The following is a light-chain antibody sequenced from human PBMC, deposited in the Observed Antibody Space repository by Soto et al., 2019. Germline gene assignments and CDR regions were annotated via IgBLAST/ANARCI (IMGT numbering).Light chain of an antibody. Sequence: DIQMTQSPSSLSASVGDRVTITCRASQSISRYLNWYQQKPGKAPKLLIYKASSLESGVPSRFSGSGSGTEFTLTISSLQPDDFATYYCQQYNSYSRTFGQGTKVVIK. CDR2: KAS. CDR3: QQYNSYSRT. V-gene: IGKV1-5*03. CDR1: QSISRY. J-gene: IGKJ1*01.